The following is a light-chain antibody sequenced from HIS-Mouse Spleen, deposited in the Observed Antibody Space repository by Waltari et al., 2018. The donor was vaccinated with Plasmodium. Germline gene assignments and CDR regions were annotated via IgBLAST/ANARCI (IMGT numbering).Light chain of an antibody. V-gene: IGKV3-15*01. CDR3: QQYNNWPMYT. CDR2: GAA. Sequence: IVMTQSPATLSVSPGERATLSCRASQSVSSNLAWYQQKPGQAPRLLIYGAATRATGIPARVSGSGSGTEFTLTISSLQSEDFAVYYCQQYNNWPMYTFGQGTKLEIK. J-gene: IGKJ2*01. CDR1: QSVSSN.